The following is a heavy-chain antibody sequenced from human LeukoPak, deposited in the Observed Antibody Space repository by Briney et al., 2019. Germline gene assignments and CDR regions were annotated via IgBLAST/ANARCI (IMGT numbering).Heavy chain of an antibody. CDR3: ARKATHVVVAAHNFDY. Sequence: GGSLRLSCAASGFTLSSYAMSWVRQAPGKGLEWVSSISSSSSYIYYADSVKGRFTISRDNAKNSLYLQMNSLRAEDTAVYYCARKATHVVVAAHNFDYWGQGTLVTVSS. CDR2: ISSSSSYI. D-gene: IGHD2-15*01. CDR1: GFTLSSYA. J-gene: IGHJ4*02. V-gene: IGHV3-21*01.